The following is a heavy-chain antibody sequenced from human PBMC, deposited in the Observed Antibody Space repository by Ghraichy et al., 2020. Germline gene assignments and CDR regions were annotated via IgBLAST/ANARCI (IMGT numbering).Heavy chain of an antibody. V-gene: IGHV3-30-3*01. J-gene: IGHJ4*02. D-gene: IGHD1-7*01. CDR1: GFTFSSYA. Sequence: GGSLRLSCAASGFTFSSYAMHWVRQAPGKGPEWVAVISYDGNNNYHTDSVRGRFTISRDSSKNTLYLQMNSLRAEDTAVYYCARAEGNNWNFGGELGYWGQGTLVTVSS. CDR2: ISYDGNNN. CDR3: ARAEGNNWNFGGELGY.